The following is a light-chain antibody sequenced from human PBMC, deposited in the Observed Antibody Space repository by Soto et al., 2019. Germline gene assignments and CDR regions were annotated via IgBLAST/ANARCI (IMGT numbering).Light chain of an antibody. Sequence: EIVLTQSPGTLSLSPGERATLSCRASQSVRSNYLAWYRQKPGQAPRLLIYGASNRFTGIPDRFSGSGSGTDFTLTIRRLEPADSAVYYCQQFGTSPYTFGQGTKLEIK. V-gene: IGKV3-20*01. CDR1: QSVRSNY. CDR3: QQFGTSPYT. J-gene: IGKJ2*01. CDR2: GAS.